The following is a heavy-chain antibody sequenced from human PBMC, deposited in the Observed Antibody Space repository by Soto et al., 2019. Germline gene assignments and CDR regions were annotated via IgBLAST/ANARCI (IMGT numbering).Heavy chain of an antibody. Sequence: GGSLRLSCAASGFTFSSYGMHWVRQAPGKGLEWVAVISYDGSNKYYADSVKGRFTISRDNSKNTLYLQMNSLRAEDTAVYYCAKDQDIVVVPAAIPDYWGQGTLVTVSS. CDR2: ISYDGSNK. J-gene: IGHJ4*02. CDR3: AKDQDIVVVPAAIPDY. V-gene: IGHV3-30*18. CDR1: GFTFSSYG. D-gene: IGHD2-2*02.